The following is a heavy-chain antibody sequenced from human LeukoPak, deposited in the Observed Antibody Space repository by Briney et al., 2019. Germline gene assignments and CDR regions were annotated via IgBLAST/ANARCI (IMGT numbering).Heavy chain of an antibody. D-gene: IGHD3-22*01. V-gene: IGHV3-66*01. CDR3: ARVISGYYYFDY. J-gene: IGHJ4*02. CDR2: IYSGGST. CDR1: GFTVSSNY. Sequence: GGSLRLSCAASGFTVSSNYMSWVRQAPGKGLGWVSVIYSGGSTYYADSVKGRFTISRDNSKNTLYLQMNSLRAEDTAVYYCARVISGYYYFDYWGQGTLVTVSS.